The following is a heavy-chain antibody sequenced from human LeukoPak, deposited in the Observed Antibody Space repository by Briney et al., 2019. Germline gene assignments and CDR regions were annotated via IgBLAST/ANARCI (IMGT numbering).Heavy chain of an antibody. D-gene: IGHD2-15*01. Sequence: GGSLRLSCAASGFTFSSYAMSWVRQAPGKGLEWVSAISGSGGSTYYADSAKGRFTISRDNSKNTLYLQMNSLRAEDTAVYYCAKGGYCSGGSCYLNWFDPWGQGTLVTVSS. CDR1: GFTFSSYA. V-gene: IGHV3-23*01. CDR2: ISGSGGST. J-gene: IGHJ5*02. CDR3: AKGGYCSGGSCYLNWFDP.